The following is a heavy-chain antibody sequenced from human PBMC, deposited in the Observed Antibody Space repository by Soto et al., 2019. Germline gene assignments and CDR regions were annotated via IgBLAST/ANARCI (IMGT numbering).Heavy chain of an antibody. V-gene: IGHV3-48*02. Sequence: GGSLRLSCAASGFTFSSYAMNWVRQAPGKGLEWVSYISNSGSIIYYADSVKGRFTISRDSAKNSLYLQMNSLRDEDTAVYYCARDKGYSRYGVDYCGEGTLVTVSS. J-gene: IGHJ4*02. CDR3: ARDKGYSRYGVDY. CDR1: GFTFSSYA. D-gene: IGHD5-12*01. CDR2: ISNSGSII.